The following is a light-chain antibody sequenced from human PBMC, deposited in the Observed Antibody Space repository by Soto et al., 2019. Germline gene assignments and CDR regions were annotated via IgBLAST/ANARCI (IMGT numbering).Light chain of an antibody. J-gene: IGKJ4*01. Sequence: DIVMTQSPLSLPVTPGEPASISCRSSQSLLHSNGYNYLDWYLQKPGQSPQLLIYLGSNRASGVPDRFSGSGSGTDFTLTISSLQAEDVAVYYCQQYFDTPVTFGGGTKVEMK. CDR3: QQYFDTPVT. CDR1: QSLLHSNGYNY. V-gene: IGKV2-28*01. CDR2: LGS.